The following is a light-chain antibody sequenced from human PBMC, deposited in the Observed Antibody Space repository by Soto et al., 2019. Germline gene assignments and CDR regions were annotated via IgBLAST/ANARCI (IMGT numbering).Light chain of an antibody. CDR3: SSYTAFSTWV. V-gene: IGLV2-14*01. CDR1: SNDVGGYNY. Sequence: QSALTQPASVSGSPGQSITISCTGTSNDVGGYNYVSWYQQHPGKAPQLIIYEVSNRPSGASHRFSGSKSGDTASLTISGLQAEDGADYYCSSYTAFSTWVFGGGTQLTVL. CDR2: EVS. J-gene: IGLJ3*02.